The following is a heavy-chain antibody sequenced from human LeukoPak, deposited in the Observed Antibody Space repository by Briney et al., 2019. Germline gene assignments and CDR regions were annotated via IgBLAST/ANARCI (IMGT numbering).Heavy chain of an antibody. CDR1: GFTFSSYA. Sequence: GGSLRLSCAASGFTFSSYAMSWVRQAPGKGLEWVSAISGSGGSTYYADSVKGRFTISRDNSKNTLYLQMNSLRAEDTAVYYCAKDLDCSSTSCDRDYWGQGTLVTVSS. CDR3: AKDLDCSSTSCDRDY. J-gene: IGHJ4*02. V-gene: IGHV3-23*01. CDR2: ISGSGGST. D-gene: IGHD2-2*02.